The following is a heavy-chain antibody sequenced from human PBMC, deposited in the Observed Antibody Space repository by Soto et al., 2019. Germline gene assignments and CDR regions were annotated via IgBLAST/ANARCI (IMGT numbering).Heavy chain of an antibody. CDR3: ARGSIAAAGYYYYYYGMDV. CDR1: GYTFTSYD. V-gene: IGHV1-8*01. D-gene: IGHD6-13*01. Sequence: QVQLVQSGAEVKKPGASVKVSCKASGYTFTSYDINWVRQATGQGLEWMGWMNPNSGNTGYAQKFQGRVTMTRNTSISTAYMELSSLRTEHTAVYYCARGSIAAAGYYYYYYGMDVWGQGTTVTVSS. CDR2: MNPNSGNT. J-gene: IGHJ6*02.